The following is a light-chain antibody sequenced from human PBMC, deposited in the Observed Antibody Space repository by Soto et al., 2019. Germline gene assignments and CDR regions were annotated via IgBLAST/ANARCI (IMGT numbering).Light chain of an antibody. CDR2: GTS. CDR3: QQYGSSGT. CDR1: QGVSSNY. V-gene: IGKV3-20*01. J-gene: IGKJ1*01. Sequence: EIGLSQSPGTLSLSPGERATLSCRASQGVSSNYLAWYQQKSGQAPRLLLYGTSSRATGIPERFSGSGSGTDFTLTISRLEPEDFAVYYCQQYGSSGTFGQGTKVDIK.